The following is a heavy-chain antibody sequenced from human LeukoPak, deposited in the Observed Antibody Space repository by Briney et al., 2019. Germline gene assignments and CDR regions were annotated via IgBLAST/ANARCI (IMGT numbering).Heavy chain of an antibody. J-gene: IGHJ4*02. CDR2: ISSSSSDT. CDR1: GFTFSDSY. V-gene: IGHV3-11*06. CDR3: ARGSRTIELGDDY. Sequence: AGGSLRLSCAASGFTFSDSYMSWIRQTPGKGLEWLSYISSSSSDTNYADSVKGRFTISRDNAKNSLYLQMNSLRAEDTAVYYCARGSRTIELGDDYWGQGTLVTVSS. D-gene: IGHD5-24*01.